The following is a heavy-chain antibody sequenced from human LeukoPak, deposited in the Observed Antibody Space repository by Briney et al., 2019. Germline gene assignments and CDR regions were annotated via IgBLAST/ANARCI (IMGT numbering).Heavy chain of an antibody. CDR2: ISYDGSDK. CDR3: ARDLINPTVTTWNWFDP. CDR1: GFTFSSYG. D-gene: IGHD4-17*01. V-gene: IGHV3-30*03. J-gene: IGHJ5*02. Sequence: GGSLRLSCAASGFTFSSYGMHWVRQAPGKGLEWVAVISYDGSDKYFADSVKGRFTISRDNSKNTLYLQMNSLRSEDTAVYYCARDLINPTVTTWNWFDPWGQGTLVTVSS.